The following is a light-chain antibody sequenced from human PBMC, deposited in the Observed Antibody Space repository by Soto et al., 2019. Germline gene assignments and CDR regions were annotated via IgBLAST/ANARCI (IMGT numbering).Light chain of an antibody. CDR3: ETWDTNPRV. CDR1: SGHSTYI. Sequence: QSVLTQSSSASASLGSSVTLTCTLSSGHSTYIIAWHQQQPGKAPRYLMKLEGSGSYIKGSGVPDRFSGSSSGADRYLTISNLQSEDEADYYCETWDTNPRVFGGGTKLTVL. V-gene: IGLV4-60*03. J-gene: IGLJ2*01. CDR2: LEGSGSY.